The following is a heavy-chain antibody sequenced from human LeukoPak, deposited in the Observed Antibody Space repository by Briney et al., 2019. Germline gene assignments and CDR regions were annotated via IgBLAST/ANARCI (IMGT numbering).Heavy chain of an antibody. Sequence: GGSLRLSCAASGFSFSNYFMTWLRQAPGKGPEWLSYISSSGSDMDYADSVKGRFTISRDNAKASLYLQMDSLGADDSAIYYCAKGHTYGMIWGQGTQVTVSS. D-gene: IGHD2-8*01. CDR2: ISSSGSDM. CDR1: GFSFSNYF. J-gene: IGHJ4*02. V-gene: IGHV3-11*01. CDR3: AKGHTYGMI.